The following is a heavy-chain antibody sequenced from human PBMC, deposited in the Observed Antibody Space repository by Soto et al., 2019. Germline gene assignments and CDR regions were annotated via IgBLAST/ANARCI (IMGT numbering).Heavy chain of an antibody. Sequence: QMQLVQSGAEVKKPGSSVKVSCKASGGTFSSYAISWVRQAPGQGLEWMGGIIPIFGTANYAQKFQGRVTITADESTSTAYMELSSLRSEDTAVYYCARSVSFRYQLLKRGMDVWGQGTTVTVSS. J-gene: IGHJ6*02. CDR3: ARSVSFRYQLLKRGMDV. D-gene: IGHD2-2*01. CDR2: IIPIFGTA. V-gene: IGHV1-69*01. CDR1: GGTFSSYA.